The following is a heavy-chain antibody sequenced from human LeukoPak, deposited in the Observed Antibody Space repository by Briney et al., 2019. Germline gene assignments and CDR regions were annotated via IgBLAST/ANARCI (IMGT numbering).Heavy chain of an antibody. D-gene: IGHD2-2*01. CDR3: AKAYCSSSSCSSDY. CDR2: ISVGGDIT. J-gene: IGHJ4*02. V-gene: IGHV3-23*01. CDR1: GFTFRSYA. Sequence: PGGSLRLSCAASGFTFRSYAMSWVRQAPGKGLEWVSVISVGGDITHYADSVKGRFTISRSNSKNTLYLQMNSLRAEDTAVYYCAKAYCSSSSCSSDYWGQGTLVTVSS.